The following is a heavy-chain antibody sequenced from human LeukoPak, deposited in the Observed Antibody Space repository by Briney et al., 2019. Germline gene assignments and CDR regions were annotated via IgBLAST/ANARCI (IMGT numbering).Heavy chain of an antibody. Sequence: RGSLRLSCAASGFRFDDHGMSWVSQDPGKGLEWVSGINWNGASKGYGDSVKGRFTISRDNAKNSLYLQMNSLRAEDTALYYCAGGDRNGWYFDYWGQGILVTVSS. J-gene: IGHJ4*02. V-gene: IGHV3-20*04. CDR3: AGGDRNGWYFDY. CDR2: INWNGASK. CDR1: GFRFDDHG. D-gene: IGHD6-19*01.